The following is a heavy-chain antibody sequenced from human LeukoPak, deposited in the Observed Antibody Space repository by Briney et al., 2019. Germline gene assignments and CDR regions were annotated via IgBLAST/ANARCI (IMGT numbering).Heavy chain of an antibody. CDR2: IYPDDSDT. D-gene: IGHD6-19*01. CDR3: ATTRISSGWPFFDF. CDR1: GYGFTNYW. J-gene: IGHJ4*02. V-gene: IGHV5-51*01. Sequence: GVGLKISCQGSGYGFTNYWLGWVRPMPGKGREWMGMIYPDDSDTRYSPSFQGQVTISADKSTSTAYLQWSSLKASDTAMYYCATTRISSGWPFFDFWGQGTLVTVSS.